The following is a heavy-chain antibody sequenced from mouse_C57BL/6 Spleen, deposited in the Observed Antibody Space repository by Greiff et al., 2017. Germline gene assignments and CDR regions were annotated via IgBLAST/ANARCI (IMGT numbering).Heavy chain of an antibody. CDR3: ASRGDYDWFAY. CDR2: IYPGDGDT. D-gene: IGHD2-4*01. Sequence: QVQLKESGAELVKPGASVKISCKASGYAFSSYWMNWVKQRPGKGLEWIGQIYPGDGDTNYNGKFKGKATLTADKSSSTAYMQLSSLTSEDSAVYFCASRGDYDWFAYWGQGTLVTVSA. V-gene: IGHV1-80*01. CDR1: GYAFSSYW. J-gene: IGHJ3*01.